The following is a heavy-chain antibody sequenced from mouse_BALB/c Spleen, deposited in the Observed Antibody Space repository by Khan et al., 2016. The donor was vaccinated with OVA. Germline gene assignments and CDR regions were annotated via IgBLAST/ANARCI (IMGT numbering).Heavy chain of an antibody. J-gene: IGHJ3*01. Sequence: EVQLVESGGGLVKPGGSLKLSCAASGFTFSNYAMSWVRQTPEKRLEWVASISSGGSTYYPDSVKGRFTISRDNARNILYLQMSSLRAEDTAMYXWARDYWFTYWDQGTLVTVSA. CDR1: GFTFSNYA. CDR3: ARDYWFTY. CDR2: ISSGGST. V-gene: IGHV5-6-5*01.